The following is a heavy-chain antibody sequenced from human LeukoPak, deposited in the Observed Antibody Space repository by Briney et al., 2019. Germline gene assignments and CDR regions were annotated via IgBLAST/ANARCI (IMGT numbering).Heavy chain of an antibody. CDR1: GYTFSSYW. V-gene: IGHV3-7*01. Sequence: GGSLRLSCTASGYTFSSYWMSWVRQAPGKGLEWVANIKQDGSEKYYVDSVKGRFTISRDNAKNSLYLQMNSLRAEDTAVYYCARAQLRFLEWSPWGYWGQGTLVTVSS. CDR3: ARAQLRFLEWSPWGY. CDR2: IKQDGSEK. D-gene: IGHD3-3*01. J-gene: IGHJ4*02.